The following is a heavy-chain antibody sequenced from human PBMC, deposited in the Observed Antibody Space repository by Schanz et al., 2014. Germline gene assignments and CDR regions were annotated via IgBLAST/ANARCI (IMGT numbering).Heavy chain of an antibody. Sequence: QMQLVESGGGLVKPGGSLRLSCVASGFSFSDSFMSWIRQTPEKGLEWIAFMSHSGGVIYYAEAVRGRFFISRDNAKNTLYLQMKSLRVDDAAVYYCSREQTMFGVTYTDAYDAWGRGTMVTVSS. CDR3: SREQTMFGVTYTDAYDA. D-gene: IGHD3-3*01. CDR1: GFSFSDSF. J-gene: IGHJ3*01. CDR2: MSHSGGVI. V-gene: IGHV3-11*01.